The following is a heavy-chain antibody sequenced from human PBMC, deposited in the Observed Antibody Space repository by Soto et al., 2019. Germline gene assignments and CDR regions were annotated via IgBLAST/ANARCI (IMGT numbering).Heavy chain of an antibody. CDR3: ARAKDREQSGGHYYYGIGV. CDR1: GGTFGNSS. V-gene: IGHV1-69*12. CDR2: IIPIFPTP. J-gene: IGHJ6*01. Sequence: QGQLVQSWAEVKKPWSSLTVSCKADGGTFGNSSISWVRQAPGPGLEWMGGIIPIFPTPDYAQKFQGRVTITAEESTSTAYIELTSLRCGNTADSYCARAKDREQSGGHYYYGIGVWGQVTPFT. D-gene: IGHD1-1*01.